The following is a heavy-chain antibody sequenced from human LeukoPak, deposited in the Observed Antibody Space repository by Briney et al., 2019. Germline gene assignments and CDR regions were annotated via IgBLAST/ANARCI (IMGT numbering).Heavy chain of an antibody. CDR2: IYYSGST. J-gene: IGHJ6*02. CDR3: ARAPGYCSSTSCSYYYGMDV. V-gene: IGHV4-31*03. Sequence: PSETLSLTCTVSGGSISSGGYSWSWIRQHPGKGLEWIGYIYYSGSTYYNPSLKSRVTISVDTSKNQFSLKLSSVTAADTAVYYCARAPGYCSSTSCSYYYGMDVWGQGTTVTVSS. CDR1: GGSISSGGYS. D-gene: IGHD2-2*01.